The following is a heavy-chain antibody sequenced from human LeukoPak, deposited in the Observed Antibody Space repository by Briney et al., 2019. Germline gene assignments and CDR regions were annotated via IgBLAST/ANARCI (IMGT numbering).Heavy chain of an antibody. CDR2: ISTSGGNT. D-gene: IGHD1-26*01. CDR3: AKPRRSGGSYSSLDY. J-gene: IGHJ4*02. V-gene: IGHV3-23*01. Sequence: GGSLRLSCAASGFTFTSYDMSWVRQAPGKGLEWVSGISTSGGNTYYADSVKGRFTISRDNSKNTLYLQMNSLRAEDTAVYYCAKPRRSGGSYSSLDYWGQGTLVTVSS. CDR1: GFTFTSYD.